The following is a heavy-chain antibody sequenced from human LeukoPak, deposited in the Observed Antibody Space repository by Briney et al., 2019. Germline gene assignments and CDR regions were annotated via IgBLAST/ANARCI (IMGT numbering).Heavy chain of an antibody. CDR2: IVVGSGNT. CDR1: GFTFTSSA. V-gene: IGHV1-58*02. Sequence: SVKVSCKASGFTFTSSAMQWVRQARGQRLEWIGWIVVGSGNTNYAQKFQERVTITRDMSTSTAYMELSSLRSEDTAVYYCAAGSYYYGSGSYFHLFDYWGQGTLVTVSS. J-gene: IGHJ4*02. CDR3: AAGSYYYGSGSYFHLFDY. D-gene: IGHD3-10*01.